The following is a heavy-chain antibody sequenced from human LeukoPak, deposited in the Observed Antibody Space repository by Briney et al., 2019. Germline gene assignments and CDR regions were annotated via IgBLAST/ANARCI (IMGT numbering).Heavy chain of an antibody. V-gene: IGHV3-30*18. Sequence: GGSLRLSCAASGFTFSSYGMHWVRQAPGKGLEWVAVISYDGSNKYYADSVKGRFTISRDNSKNTLYLQMNSLRAEDTAVYYCAKDGGSSPNYYYYYGMDVWGQGTTVTVSS. CDR1: GFTFSSYG. CDR3: AKDGGSSPNYYYYYGMDV. D-gene: IGHD1-26*01. J-gene: IGHJ6*02. CDR2: ISYDGSNK.